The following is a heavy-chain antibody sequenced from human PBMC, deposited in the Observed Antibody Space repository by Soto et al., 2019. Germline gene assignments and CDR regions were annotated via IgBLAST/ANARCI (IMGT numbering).Heavy chain of an antibody. CDR1: GASISGSYYY. J-gene: IGHJ4*02. CDR2: VFYTGFT. Sequence: LSLTCAVSGASISGSYYYWAWLRQSPGKGPEWIGSVFYTGFTSYNPSLESRVSVSVDTSKSQFSLKLSAVTAADTAVYYCATSQKGYNWNYFDHWGQGALVTVSS. V-gene: IGHV4-39*01. CDR3: ATSQKGYNWNYFDH. D-gene: IGHD1-20*01.